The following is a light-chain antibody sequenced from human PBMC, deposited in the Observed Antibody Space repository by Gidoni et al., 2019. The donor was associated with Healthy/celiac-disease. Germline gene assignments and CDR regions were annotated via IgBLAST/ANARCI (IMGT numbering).Light chain of an antibody. CDR1: SSDVGGYNY. CDR2: EVS. J-gene: IGLJ3*02. CDR3: SSYTSSSTPWV. V-gene: IGLV2-14*01. Sequence: QSALTQPAPVSGSPGQSLTIPCTGTSSDVGGYNYVSWYQQHPGKAPKLMIYEVSNRPSGVSNRFSGSKSGNTASLTISGLQAEDEADYYCSSYTSSSTPWVFGGGTKLTVL.